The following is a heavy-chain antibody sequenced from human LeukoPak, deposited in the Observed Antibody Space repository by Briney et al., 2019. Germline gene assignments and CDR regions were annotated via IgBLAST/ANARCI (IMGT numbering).Heavy chain of an antibody. D-gene: IGHD5-18*01. CDR2: IYYSGST. CDR3: ARTTEGGYTYDYFYYYYMDV. Sequence: SETLSLTCTVSGSSISSYYWSWIRQPPGKGLEWIGYIYYSGSTNYNPSLKSRVTISVDTSKNQFSLKLSSVTAADTAVYYCARTTEGGYTYDYFYYYYMDVWGKGTTVTISS. J-gene: IGHJ6*03. V-gene: IGHV4-59*01. CDR1: GSSISSYY.